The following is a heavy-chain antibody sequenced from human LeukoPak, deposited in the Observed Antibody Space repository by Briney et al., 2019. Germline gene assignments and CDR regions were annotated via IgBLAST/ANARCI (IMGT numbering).Heavy chain of an antibody. J-gene: IGHJ4*02. Sequence: PSETLSLTCTVSGGSISSYYWSWIRQPPGKGLEWIGYIYCSGSTNYNPSLKSRVTISVDTSKNQFSLKLSSVTAADTAVYYCARRAGVTRTSHYFDYWGQGTLVTVSS. V-gene: IGHV4-59*01. CDR1: GGSISSYY. CDR2: IYCSGST. CDR3: ARRAGVTRTSHYFDY. D-gene: IGHD4-23*01.